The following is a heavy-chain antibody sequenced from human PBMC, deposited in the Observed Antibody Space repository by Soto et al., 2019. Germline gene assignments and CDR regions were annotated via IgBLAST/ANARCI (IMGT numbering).Heavy chain of an antibody. Sequence: SETLSLTCTVSGGSISSYYWSWIRQPPGKGLEWIGYIYYSGSTNYNPSLKSRVTISVDTSKNQFSLKLSSVTAADTAVYYCARQGPTEGYYYYMDVWGKGTTVTVSS. CDR3: ARQGPTEGYYYYMDV. CDR1: GGSISSYY. CDR2: IYYSGST. V-gene: IGHV4-59*08. J-gene: IGHJ6*03.